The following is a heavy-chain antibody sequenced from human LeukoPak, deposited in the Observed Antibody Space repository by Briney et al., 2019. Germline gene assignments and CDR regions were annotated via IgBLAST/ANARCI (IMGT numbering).Heavy chain of an antibody. J-gene: IGHJ3*02. CDR2: INHSGST. V-gene: IGHV4-34*01. CDR3: ARAPEHYDFWSGYYYSRDAFDI. CDR1: GGSFSGYY. D-gene: IGHD3-3*01. Sequence: SETLSLTCAVYGGSFSGYYWSWIRQPPGKGLEWIGEINHSGSTNYNPSLKSRVTISVDTSKNQFSLKLSSVTAADTAVYYCARAPEHYDFWSGYYYSRDAFDIWGQGTMVTVSS.